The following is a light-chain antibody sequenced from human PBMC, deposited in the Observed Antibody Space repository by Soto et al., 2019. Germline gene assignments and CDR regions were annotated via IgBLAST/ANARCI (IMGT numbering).Light chain of an antibody. Sequence: DIQMTQSPSSLSASVGDRVTITCRASQGIRDALGWYQQKPGKVPKRLIYSASSLQRGVPSRFSGSGSETEFTLTINSLQPEDFATYYCQQYNSYPYTFGQGTKLEIK. CDR2: SAS. CDR3: QQYNSYPYT. J-gene: IGKJ2*01. CDR1: QGIRDA. V-gene: IGKV1-17*01.